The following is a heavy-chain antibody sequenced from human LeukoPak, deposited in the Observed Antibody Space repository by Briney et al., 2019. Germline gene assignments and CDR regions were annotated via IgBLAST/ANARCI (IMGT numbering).Heavy chain of an antibody. V-gene: IGHV1-24*01. D-gene: IGHD2-15*01. CDR1: GYTLTELS. CDR2: FDPEDGEA. CDR3: ATSASAPAYYYGLDV. Sequence: GPVKVSCKVSGYTLTELSMHWVRQAPGKGLEWMGGFDPEDGEAIYAQKFQGRVTMTEDTSTDTAYMELSSLKSEDTAVYYCATSASAPAYYYGLDVWGRGTTVTVSS. J-gene: IGHJ6*02.